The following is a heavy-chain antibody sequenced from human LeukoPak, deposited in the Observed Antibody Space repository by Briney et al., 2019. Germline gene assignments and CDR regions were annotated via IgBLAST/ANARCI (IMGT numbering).Heavy chain of an antibody. J-gene: IGHJ4*02. CDR1: GGSISSYY. CDR2: IYTSGST. D-gene: IGHD5-18*01. CDR3: ARLTRRGYSYGPFDY. Sequence: SVTLSLTCTVSGGSISSYYWSWIRQPAGKGLEWIGRIYTSGSTNYNPSPKSRVTMSVDTSKNQFSLKLSSVTAADTAVYYCARLTRRGYSYGPFDYWGQGTLVTVSS. V-gene: IGHV4-4*07.